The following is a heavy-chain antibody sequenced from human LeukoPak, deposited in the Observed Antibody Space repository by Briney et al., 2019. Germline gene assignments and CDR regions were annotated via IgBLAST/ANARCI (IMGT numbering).Heavy chain of an antibody. D-gene: IGHD6-19*01. CDR3: ARQRNSSGWSVLDY. V-gene: IGHV4-39*01. CDR1: GGSISSTNYY. Sequence: SETLSLTCTVSGGSISSTNYYWGWIRQPPGKGLEWIGYMYYTGNTYYNPSLKSRGTISVDTSKNQFSLKLSSVTAADTAVYYCARQRNSSGWSVLDYWGQGALVTVSS. CDR2: MYYTGNT. J-gene: IGHJ4*02.